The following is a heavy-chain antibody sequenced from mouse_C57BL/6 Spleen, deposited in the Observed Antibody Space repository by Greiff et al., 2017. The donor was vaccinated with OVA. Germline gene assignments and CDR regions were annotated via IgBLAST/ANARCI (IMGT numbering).Heavy chain of an antibody. CDR3: ARSVYGDGYYYYAMDY. CDR1: GFSLSTSGMG. V-gene: IGHV8-12*01. CDR2: IYWDDDK. J-gene: IGHJ4*01. Sequence: QVTLKESGPGILQSSQTLSLTCSFSGFSLSTSGMGVSWIRQPSGKGLEWLAHIYWDDDKRYNPSLKSRLTISKDTSRNQVFLKITSVDTADTATYYCARSVYGDGYYYYAMDYWGQGTSVTVSS. D-gene: IGHD2-3*01.